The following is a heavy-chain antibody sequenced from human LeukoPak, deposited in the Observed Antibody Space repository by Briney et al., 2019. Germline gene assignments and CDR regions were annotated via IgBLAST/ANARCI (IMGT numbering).Heavy chain of an antibody. D-gene: IGHD2-21*01. CDR2: INPSGGST. J-gene: IGHJ4*02. Sequence: ASVKVSCKASGYTFTSYYIHWVRQAPGQGLEWMGIINPSGGSTIYAQKFQGRVTMTRDMSTSTVYMELSSLRSEDTAVYHCARAPVTSCRGVYCYPFDYWGQGTLVTVSS. CDR3: ARAPVTSCRGVYCYPFDY. V-gene: IGHV1-46*01. CDR1: GYTFTSYY.